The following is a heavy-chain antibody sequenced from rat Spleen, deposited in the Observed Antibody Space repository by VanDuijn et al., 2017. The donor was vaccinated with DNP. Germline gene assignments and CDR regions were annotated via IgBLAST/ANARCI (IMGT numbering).Heavy chain of an antibody. CDR1: GFTFSDYG. V-gene: IGHV5-20*01. J-gene: IGHJ2*01. CDR3: AKDAFDY. CDR2: ISSDGIIT. Sequence: EVQLVESGGGLVQPGRSLKLSCVASGFTFSDYGMAWVRQAPTRGLEWVASISSDGIITYYRDSVKGRFTISRNNEKSTLYLQMEGLRSEDTATYYCAKDAFDYWGQGVMVTVSS.